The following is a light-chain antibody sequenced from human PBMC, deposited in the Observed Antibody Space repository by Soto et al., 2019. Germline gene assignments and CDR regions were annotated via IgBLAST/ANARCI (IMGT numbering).Light chain of an antibody. CDR3: QQYKSYSRT. Sequence: DIQMTQSPSTLSASVGDRVTITCRASQSISSWLAWYQQKPGKAPKLLIYKASSLESGVPSRFSGSGSGTEFTLTISSLQADDFATYYCQQYKSYSRTFGQGTKLEIK. V-gene: IGKV1-5*03. J-gene: IGKJ2*01. CDR2: KAS. CDR1: QSISSW.